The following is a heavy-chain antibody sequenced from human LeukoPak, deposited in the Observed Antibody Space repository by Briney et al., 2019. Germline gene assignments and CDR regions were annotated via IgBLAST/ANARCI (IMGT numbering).Heavy chain of an antibody. D-gene: IGHD1-7*01. Sequence: GGSLRLSCAASGFTFSTYGMHWVRQAPGKGLEWVAVIWYDGSNKYYADSVKGRFTISRDNSKNTLYLQMNGLRAEDTAVYYCAKQSGTWYFDHWGQGTPVTVSS. V-gene: IGHV3-33*06. J-gene: IGHJ4*02. CDR1: GFTFSTYG. CDR3: AKQSGTWYFDH. CDR2: IWYDGSNK.